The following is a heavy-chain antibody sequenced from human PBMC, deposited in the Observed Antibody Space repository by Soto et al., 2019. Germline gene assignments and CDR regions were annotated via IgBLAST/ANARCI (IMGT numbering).Heavy chain of an antibody. V-gene: IGHV4-34*01. Sequence: QVQLQQWGAGLLKPSETLSLTCAVYGGSFSNYYWSWIHQPPGKGLEWIGEINLSVSTNYNPSLKSRVTMSLDTSKNQFSLKLTSVTAADTAVYYCAQGGGSLWSWGQGTLVTVSS. CDR3: AQGGGSLWS. D-gene: IGHD3-10*01. J-gene: IGHJ5*02. CDR2: INLSVST. CDR1: GGSFSNYY.